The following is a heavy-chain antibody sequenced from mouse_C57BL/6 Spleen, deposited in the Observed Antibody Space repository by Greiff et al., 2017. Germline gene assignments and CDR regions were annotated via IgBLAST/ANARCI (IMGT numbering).Heavy chain of an antibody. Sequence: VQLQQPGAELVKPGASVKMSCKASGYTFTSYWITWVKPRPGQGLEWIGDIYPGSGSTNYNEKFKSKATLTVDTSSSTAYMQLSSLTSEDSSVYYCARGLGTFYYAMDYWGQGTSVTVSS. CDR2: IYPGSGST. J-gene: IGHJ4*01. CDR1: GYTFTSYW. V-gene: IGHV1-55*01. D-gene: IGHD4-1*01. CDR3: ARGLGTFYYAMDY.